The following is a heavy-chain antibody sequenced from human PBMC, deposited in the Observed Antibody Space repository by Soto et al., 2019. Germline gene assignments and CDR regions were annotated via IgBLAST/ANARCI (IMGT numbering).Heavy chain of an antibody. J-gene: IGHJ6*03. D-gene: IGHD2-15*01. CDR1: GYTFTSYA. Sequence: QVQLVQSGAEVKKPGASVKVSCKASGYTFTSYAMHWVRQAPGQRLEWMGWINAGNGNTKYSQKFQGRVTITRDTSASTAYMELSSLRSEDTAVYYCARGRGVGLYYYYYMDVWGKGTTVTVSS. CDR2: INAGNGNT. CDR3: ARGRGVGLYYYYYMDV. V-gene: IGHV1-3*01.